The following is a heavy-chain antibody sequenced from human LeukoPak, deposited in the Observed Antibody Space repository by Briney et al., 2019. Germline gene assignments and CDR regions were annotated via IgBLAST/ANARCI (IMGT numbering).Heavy chain of an antibody. J-gene: IGHJ6*03. CDR2: IYPGDSDT. V-gene: IGHV5-51*01. CDR3: ARSIRYFDWSYYMDV. D-gene: IGHD3-9*01. CDR1: GYSFTSYW. Sequence: GESLKISCKGSGYSFTSYWIGWVRQMPGKGLEWMGIIYPGDSDTRYSPSFLGQVTISADKSISTAYLQWSSLKASDTAMYYCARSIRYFDWSYYMDVWGKGTTVTVSS.